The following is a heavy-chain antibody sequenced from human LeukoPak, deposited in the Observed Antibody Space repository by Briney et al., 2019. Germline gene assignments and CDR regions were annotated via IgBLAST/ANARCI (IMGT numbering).Heavy chain of an antibody. V-gene: IGHV3-23*01. D-gene: IGHD5-18*01. CDR3: AKAGVQLWSPAGDY. CDR1: GFTFSSYA. CDR2: LSGSGVYT. J-gene: IGHJ4*02. Sequence: QAGGSLRLSCAASGFTFSSYAMSWVRQAPGRGLEWVSGLSGSGVYTYYADSVKGRFTISRDNSKNTLFLQSNRLRAEDTAMYYCAKAGVQLWSPAGDYWGQGTLVTVSS.